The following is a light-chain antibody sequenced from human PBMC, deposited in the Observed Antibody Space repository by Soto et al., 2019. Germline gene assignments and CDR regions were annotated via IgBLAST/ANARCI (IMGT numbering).Light chain of an antibody. CDR3: QQYNNLPPDT. V-gene: IGKV3-15*01. J-gene: IGKJ2*01. Sequence: EIILTQSPASLSVSPGERAPLSCRAVQSVNNNLAWYQQKPGQAPRLLIYGASTRATGIPGRFRGSGSGTEFTLTITSLQSEDFAVYFCQQYNNLPPDTFGQGTKLEIK. CDR2: GAS. CDR1: QSVNNN.